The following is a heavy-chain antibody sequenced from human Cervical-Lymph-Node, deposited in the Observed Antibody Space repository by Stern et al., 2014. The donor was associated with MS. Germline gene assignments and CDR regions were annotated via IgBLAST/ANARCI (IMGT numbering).Heavy chain of an antibody. CDR1: GYTFFNYG. Sequence: VQLEESGAEVKKPGASVKVSCKASGYTFFNYGLSWVRQAPGQGLEWMGLISGYTGSTNYAQTVQDRVTMTTDTSTSTTYMDLRSLRSDDTAVYYCARQIVRYFDYWGQGSLVTGSS. CDR3: ARQIVRYFDY. D-gene: IGHD2/OR15-2a*01. V-gene: IGHV1-18*01. CDR2: ISGYTGST. J-gene: IGHJ4*02.